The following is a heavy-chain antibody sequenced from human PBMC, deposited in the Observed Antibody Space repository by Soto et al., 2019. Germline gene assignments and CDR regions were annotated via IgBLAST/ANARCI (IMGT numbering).Heavy chain of an antibody. D-gene: IGHD6-13*01. CDR2: ISYDGSNK. V-gene: IGHV3-30-3*01. Sequence: GGSLRLSCAASGFTFSSYAMHWVRQAPGKGLEWVAVISYDGSNKYYADSVKGRFTISRDNSKNTLYLQMNSLRAEDTAVYYCARDPGGEAADDCFDPWGQGTLVTVSS. CDR3: ARDPGGEAADDCFDP. J-gene: IGHJ5*02. CDR1: GFTFSSYA.